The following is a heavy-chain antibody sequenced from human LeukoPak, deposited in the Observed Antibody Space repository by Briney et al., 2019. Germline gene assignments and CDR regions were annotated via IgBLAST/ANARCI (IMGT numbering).Heavy chain of an antibody. D-gene: IGHD6-13*01. V-gene: IGHV3-74*01. CDR3: ARGTNSSSWYRGDYFDY. CDR1: GFTFSSYW. Sequence: GGSLRLSCAASGFTFSSYWMHWVRQAPGKGLVWVSRINSDGSSTSYADSVKGRFTISRDNAKNSLYLQMNSLRAEDTAVYYCARGTNSSSWYRGDYFDYWGQGTLVTVSS. J-gene: IGHJ4*02. CDR2: INSDGSST.